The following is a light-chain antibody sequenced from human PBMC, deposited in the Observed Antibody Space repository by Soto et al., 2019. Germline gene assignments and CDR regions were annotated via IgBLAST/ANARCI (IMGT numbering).Light chain of an antibody. CDR3: QQYGSSRWT. CDR1: QSVSSSY. CDR2: GAS. V-gene: IGKV3-20*01. J-gene: IGKJ1*01. Sequence: EIVFTQSPGTVSLSPGARATLSCRASQSVSSSYLAWYQQKPGQAPRLLIYGASSRATGIAARFSGSGSGTDFTLTISRLEPEDFAVYHCQQYGSSRWTFGQGTKVDI.